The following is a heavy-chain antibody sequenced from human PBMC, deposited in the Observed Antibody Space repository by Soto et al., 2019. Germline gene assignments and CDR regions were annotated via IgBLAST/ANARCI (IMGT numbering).Heavy chain of an antibody. D-gene: IGHD3-22*01. V-gene: IGHV3-30*18. J-gene: IGHJ4*02. Sequence: GSLRLSCAASGFTFSSYGMHWVRQAPGKGLEWVAVISYDGSNKYYADSVKGRFTISRDNSKNTLYLQMNSLRAEDTAVYYCAKAGRGSGYYYSDYWGQGTLVTVSS. CDR3: AKAGRGSGYYYSDY. CDR1: GFTFSSYG. CDR2: ISYDGSNK.